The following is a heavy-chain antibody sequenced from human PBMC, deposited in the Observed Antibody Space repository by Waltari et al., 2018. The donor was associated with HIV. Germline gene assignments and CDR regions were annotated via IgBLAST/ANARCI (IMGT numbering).Heavy chain of an antibody. V-gene: IGHV3-43D*03. CDR3: STYGDSEAFDI. CDR1: GFTFADYA. CDR2: ISWDGGST. J-gene: IGHJ3*02. D-gene: IGHD4-17*01. Sequence: EVQLVESGGVVVQPGGSRRLSCAASGFTFADYAMHWVRQAPGKGLEWVSLISWDGGSTYYADSVKGRFTISRDNSKNSLYLQMNSLRAEDTALYYCSTYGDSEAFDIWGQGTMVTVSS.